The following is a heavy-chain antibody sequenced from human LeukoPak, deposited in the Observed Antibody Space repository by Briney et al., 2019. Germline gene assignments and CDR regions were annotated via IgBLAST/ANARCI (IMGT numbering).Heavy chain of an antibody. D-gene: IGHD3-3*01. CDR3: ARLLHYDLPIDS. Sequence: GGSLRLSCAASGFTFSSYEMNWVRQAPGKGLEWVSYISSSGSTIYYADSVKGRFTISRDNAKNSLYLQMNGLRAEDSAVYYCARLLHYDLPIDSWGQGTLVTVSS. CDR1: GFTFSSYE. V-gene: IGHV3-48*03. J-gene: IGHJ4*02. CDR2: ISSSGSTI.